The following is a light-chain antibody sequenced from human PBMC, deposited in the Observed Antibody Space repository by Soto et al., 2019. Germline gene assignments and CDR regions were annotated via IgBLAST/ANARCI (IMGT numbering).Light chain of an antibody. CDR3: QQRSNWPPSLT. CDR2: DAS. Sequence: EIVLTQSPATLSLSPGERATLSCRASQSVSSYLAWYQQKPGQAPRLLIYDASNRATGIPAMFSGSVSGTDFRLTISSLEPEDFAVYYCQQRSNWPPSLTFGGGTKVEIK. CDR1: QSVSSY. J-gene: IGKJ4*01. V-gene: IGKV3-11*01.